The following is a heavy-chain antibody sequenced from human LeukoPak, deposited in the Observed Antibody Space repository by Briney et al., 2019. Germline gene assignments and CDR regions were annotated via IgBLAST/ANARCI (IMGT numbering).Heavy chain of an antibody. CDR2: ISGNADST. CDR1: GFTFSSFA. D-gene: IGHD2-2*01. V-gene: IGHV3-23*01. J-gene: IGHJ4*02. Sequence: GGSLRLSCAASGFTFSSFAMSWVRQAPGKGLERVSGISGNADSTYYADSVKGRFTISRDNSKNTLYLQMNTLRAEDTALYYCAKHMAAMPRASFDHWGQGTLVTVSS. CDR3: AKHMAAMPRASFDH.